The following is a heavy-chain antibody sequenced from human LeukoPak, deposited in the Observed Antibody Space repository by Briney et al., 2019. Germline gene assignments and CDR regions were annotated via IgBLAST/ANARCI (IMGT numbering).Heavy chain of an antibody. CDR3: TRGRDTTGYFVY. CDR1: GYTFTNYT. J-gene: IGHJ4*02. D-gene: IGHD3-22*01. Sequence: ASVKVSCKASGYTFTNYTINWVRLAPGQGLAWMGWIDTNTGNPTYAQGFTGRLVFSLDTSFTTTYLQISSLKAEDTAVYYSTRGRDTTGYFVYWGQGTLVTVSS. V-gene: IGHV7-4-1*02. CDR2: IDTNTGNP.